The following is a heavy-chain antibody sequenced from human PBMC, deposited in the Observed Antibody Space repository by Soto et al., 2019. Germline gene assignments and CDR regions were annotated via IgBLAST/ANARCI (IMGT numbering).Heavy chain of an antibody. CDR3: ARASPVLVPAANAYYYYGMDV. CDR1: GGSINNSSYS. V-gene: IGHV4-39*07. Sequence: PSETLSLTCTVSGGSINNSSYSWGWIRQPPGKGLEWIGTFYYSGSTYYNPSLKSRVTISVDRSKNQFSLKLSSVTAADTAVYYCARASPVLVPAANAYYYYGMDVWGQGTTVTVSS. J-gene: IGHJ6*02. CDR2: FYYSGST. D-gene: IGHD2-2*01.